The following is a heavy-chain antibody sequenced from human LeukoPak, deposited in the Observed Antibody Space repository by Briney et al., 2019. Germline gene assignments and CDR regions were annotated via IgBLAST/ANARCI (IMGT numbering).Heavy chain of an antibody. CDR3: ARRRGGYRIYYFDY. Sequence: SETLSLTCTVSGGSISSYYWSWIRQPPGKGLEWIGSIYYSGSTYYNPSLKSRVTISVDTSKNQFSLKLSSVTAADTAVYYCARRRGGYRIYYFDYWGQGTLVTVSS. D-gene: IGHD5-18*01. CDR1: GGSISSYY. CDR2: IYYSGST. J-gene: IGHJ4*02. V-gene: IGHV4-59*04.